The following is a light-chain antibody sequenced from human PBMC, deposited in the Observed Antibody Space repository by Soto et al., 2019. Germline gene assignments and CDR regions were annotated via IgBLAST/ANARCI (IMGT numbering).Light chain of an antibody. J-gene: IGKJ3*01. V-gene: IGKV3-20*01. CDR3: QQYDTPLFT. Sequence: IVLTQSPGTLSLSPGERATLSCGASQSVTTNFLAWYQQKPGQAPRLLIYGASSRAPGVPDRLSGSGSGTDFTLTISRLEPGDFAVYYCQQYDTPLFTFGPGTKVDIK. CDR2: GAS. CDR1: QSVTTNF.